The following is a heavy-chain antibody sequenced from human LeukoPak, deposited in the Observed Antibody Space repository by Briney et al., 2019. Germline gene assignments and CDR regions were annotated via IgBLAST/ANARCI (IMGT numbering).Heavy chain of an antibody. CDR2: IYHSGST. J-gene: IGHJ4*02. D-gene: IGHD3-22*01. Sequence: SETLSLTCTVSGYSISSGYYWGWIRQPPGKGLEWIGSIYHSGSTYYNPSLKSRVTISVDTSKNQFSLKLSSVTAADTAVYYCARASDYDSSGYYSVIFDYWGQGTLVTVSS. V-gene: IGHV4-38-2*02. CDR1: GYSISSGYY. CDR3: ARASDYDSSGYYSVIFDY.